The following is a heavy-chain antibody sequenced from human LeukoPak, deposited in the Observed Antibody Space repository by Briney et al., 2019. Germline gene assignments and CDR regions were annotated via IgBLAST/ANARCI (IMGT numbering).Heavy chain of an antibody. D-gene: IGHD6-19*01. CDR1: GFTFSRSD. CDR3: AKESAVAGAGGVYYFDY. CDR2: IGRGGDT. V-gene: IGHV3-13*01. J-gene: IGHJ4*02. Sequence: GGSLRLSCAASGFTFSRSDMHWVRQATGKGLEWVSAIGRGGDTYYADSVKGRFTISRDNAKSSLYLQMNSLSEGDTAVYYCAKESAVAGAGGVYYFDYWGQGTLVTVSS.